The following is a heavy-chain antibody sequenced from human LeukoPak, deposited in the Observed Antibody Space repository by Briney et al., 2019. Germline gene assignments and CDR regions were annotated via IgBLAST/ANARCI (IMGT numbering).Heavy chain of an antibody. J-gene: IGHJ3*02. V-gene: IGHV3-33*08. CDR1: GFTFSSYF. CDR3: ARDSGQYADAFDI. D-gene: IGHD2-2*01. Sequence: PGGSLRLSCAASGFTFSSYFMNWVRQAPGKGLEWVAVIWYDGTDQYYAGSVKGRFTISRDNSKYTLYLQMNSLRVEDTAVYYCARDSGQYADAFDIWGQGTMVIVSS. CDR2: IWYDGTDQ.